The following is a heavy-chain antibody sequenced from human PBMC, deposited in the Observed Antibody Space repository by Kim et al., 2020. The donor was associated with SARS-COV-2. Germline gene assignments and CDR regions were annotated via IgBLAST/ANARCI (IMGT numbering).Heavy chain of an antibody. CDR2: VSGSGGGT. V-gene: IGHV3-23*01. Sequence: GGSLRLSCAASGFTFTTYAISWVRQAPGKGLEWVSAVSGSGGGTYYAGSVRGRFTISRDNSENMVYLQMSSLRAEDTAVYYCAKEAGGRGWYTIDFWGQGSLVTVSS. CDR3: AKEAGGRGWYTIDF. CDR1: GFTFTTYA. D-gene: IGHD6-19*01. J-gene: IGHJ4*02.